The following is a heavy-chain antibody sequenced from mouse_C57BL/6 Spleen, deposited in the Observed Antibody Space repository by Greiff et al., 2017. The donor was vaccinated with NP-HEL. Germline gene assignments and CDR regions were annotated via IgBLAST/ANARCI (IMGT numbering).Heavy chain of an antibody. Sequence: ESGPGLVKPSQSLSLTCSVTGYSITSGYYWNWIRQFPGNKLEWMGYISYDGSNNYNPSLKNRISITRDTSKNQFFLKLNSVTTEDTATYYCARDIITTVEGFAYWGQGTLVTVSA. CDR1: GYSITSGYY. CDR2: ISYDGSN. V-gene: IGHV3-6*01. CDR3: ARDIITTVEGFAY. D-gene: IGHD1-1*01. J-gene: IGHJ3*01.